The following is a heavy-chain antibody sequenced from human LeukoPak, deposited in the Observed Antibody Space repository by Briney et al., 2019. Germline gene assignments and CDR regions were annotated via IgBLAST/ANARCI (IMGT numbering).Heavy chain of an antibody. CDR3: ARVKRGYSLYYMDV. V-gene: IGHV4-59*01. Sequence: SETLSLTCNVSGGSINSYYWSWIRQPPGKGLEWLGYIYYSGSTIYNPSLKSRVTISVDTSKNQFSLKLSSVTAADTAVYYCARVKRGYSLYYMDVWGKGTTVTVSS. D-gene: IGHD5-18*01. CDR1: GGSINSYY. CDR2: IYYSGST. J-gene: IGHJ6*03.